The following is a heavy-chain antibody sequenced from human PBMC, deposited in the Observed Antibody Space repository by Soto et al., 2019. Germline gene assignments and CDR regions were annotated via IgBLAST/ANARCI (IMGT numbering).Heavy chain of an antibody. D-gene: IGHD1-26*01. J-gene: IGHJ6*02. Sequence: SETLSLTCTVSGGSISSYYWSWIRQPAGKGLEWIGRIYTSGSTNYNPSLKSRVTMSVDTSKNQFSLKLSSVTAADTAVYYCARVRIVGPRESYGMDVWGQGTTVTDSS. V-gene: IGHV4-4*07. CDR1: GGSISSYY. CDR3: ARVRIVGPRESYGMDV. CDR2: IYTSGST.